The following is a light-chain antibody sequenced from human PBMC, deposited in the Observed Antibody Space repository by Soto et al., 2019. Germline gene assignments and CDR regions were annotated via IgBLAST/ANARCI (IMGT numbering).Light chain of an antibody. V-gene: IGKV3-11*01. Sequence: EIVLTQSPATLSLSPGERATLSCRASESIRTYLAWYQQKPGQAPRLLIYDASTRATGIPARFSGSGSGTDFTLTSGSLEPEDFAIYYCQQRSNWPITFGQGTRLEIK. CDR1: ESIRTY. CDR2: DAS. J-gene: IGKJ5*01. CDR3: QQRSNWPIT.